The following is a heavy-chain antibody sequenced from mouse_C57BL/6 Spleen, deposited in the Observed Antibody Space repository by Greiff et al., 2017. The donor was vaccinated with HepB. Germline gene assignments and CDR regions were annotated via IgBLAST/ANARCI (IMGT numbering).Heavy chain of an antibody. CDR1: GYSITSGYD. CDR3: AREGYYGSSYGFAY. J-gene: IGHJ3*01. CDR2: ISYSGST. Sequence: VQLQQSGPGMVKPSQSLSLTCTVTGYSITSGYDWHWIRHFPGNKLEWMGYISYSGSTNYNPSLKSRISITHDTSKNHFFLKLNSVTTEDTATYYCAREGYYGSSYGFAYWGQGTLVTVSA. V-gene: IGHV3-1*01. D-gene: IGHD1-1*01.